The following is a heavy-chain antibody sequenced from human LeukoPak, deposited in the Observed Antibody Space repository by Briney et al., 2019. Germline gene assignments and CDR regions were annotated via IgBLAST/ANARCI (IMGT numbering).Heavy chain of an antibody. CDR1: GYTFTSYD. V-gene: IGHV1-8*01. CDR3: ARGWIYCSSTSCFNWFDP. D-gene: IGHD2-2*01. Sequence: ASVKVSCKASGYTFTSYDINWVRQAPGQGLEWMGWMNPYSGNTGYAQKFQGRVTMTRNTSISAAYMELSSLRSEDTAVYYCARGWIYCSSTSCFNWFDPWGQGTLVTVSS. J-gene: IGHJ5*02. CDR2: MNPYSGNT.